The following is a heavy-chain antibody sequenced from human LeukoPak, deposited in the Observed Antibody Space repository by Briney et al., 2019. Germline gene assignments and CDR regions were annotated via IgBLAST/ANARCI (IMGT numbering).Heavy chain of an antibody. Sequence: PGGSLRLSCAASGVAPRKDTITTGPQAPGHGLEWVSYISSSSTSTIYYADSVKGRFTISRYNATNSLYLQMNSLRDEDTSVYYCARDFGDYANFFQYWGQGTLVTVSS. D-gene: IGHD4-17*01. CDR3: ARDFGDYANFFQY. CDR1: GVAPRKDT. J-gene: IGHJ4*02. CDR2: ISSSSTSTI. V-gene: IGHV3-48*02.